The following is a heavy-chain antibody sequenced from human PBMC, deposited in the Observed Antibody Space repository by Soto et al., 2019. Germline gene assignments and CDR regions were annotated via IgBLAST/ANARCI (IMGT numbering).Heavy chain of an antibody. D-gene: IGHD1-1*01. Sequence: PGGSLRLSCVASGFTFSSYAINWVRLAPGKGLEWVSSISASGVTTDYADSVKGRFTISRDNSKNTLYLQMLSLRAEDTAVYHCAKQLSQLHSYYGMDVWGQGTTVTVSS. V-gene: IGHV3-23*01. J-gene: IGHJ6*02. CDR2: ISASGVTT. CDR1: GFTFSSYA. CDR3: AKQLSQLHSYYGMDV.